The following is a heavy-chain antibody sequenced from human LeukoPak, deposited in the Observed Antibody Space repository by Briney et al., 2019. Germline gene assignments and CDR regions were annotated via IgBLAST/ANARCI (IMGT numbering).Heavy chain of an antibody. J-gene: IGHJ4*02. CDR1: GYTFISNH. CDR2: MNPNSGNT. Sequence: ASVKVSCKASGYTFISNHINWVRQATGQGREWMGWMNPNSGNTGYAQKFQGRVTMTRNTAISTAYMELSSLTSEDTAVYYCARPKSKYDSSGYYPLDYWGQGTLVTVSS. D-gene: IGHD3-22*01. CDR3: ARPKSKYDSSGYYPLDY. V-gene: IGHV1-8*01.